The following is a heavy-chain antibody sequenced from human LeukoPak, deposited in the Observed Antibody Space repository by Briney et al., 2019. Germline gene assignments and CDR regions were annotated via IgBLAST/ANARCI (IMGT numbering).Heavy chain of an antibody. Sequence: ASVKVSCKASGYTFTGYYMHWVRQAPGQGLKWMGWINPNSGGTNYAQKFQGRVTMTRDTSISTAYMELSRLRSDDTAVYYCARGESSSSSSHYYYYYMDVWGKGTTVTVSS. J-gene: IGHJ6*03. CDR3: ARGESSSSSSHYYYYYMDV. CDR1: GYTFTGYY. V-gene: IGHV1-2*02. D-gene: IGHD6-6*01. CDR2: INPNSGGT.